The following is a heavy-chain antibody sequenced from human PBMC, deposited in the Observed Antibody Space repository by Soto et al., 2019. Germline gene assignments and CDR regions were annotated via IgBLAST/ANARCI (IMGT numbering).Heavy chain of an antibody. CDR3: VSDVFPVADFCAY. CDR2: GSGYNDKT. V-gene: IGHV1-18*04. CDR1: GYTFTNHG. J-gene: IGHJ4*02. D-gene: IGHD2-15*01. Sequence: QVQLVQPGAELKTPGASVKVSCKASGYTFTNHGISWVRQAPGQGLEWVGWGSGYNDKTKSAQKLQGRGTMTTDTSTNTAYMELRSQRSDGTAGYFWVSDVFPVADFCAYWGQGPLVT.